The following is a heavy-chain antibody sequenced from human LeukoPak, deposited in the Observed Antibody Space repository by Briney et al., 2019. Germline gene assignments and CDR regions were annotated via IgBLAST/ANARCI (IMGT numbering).Heavy chain of an antibody. CDR3: ARDQSVRLLQTSSTYFKHVFAI. Sequence: ASVKVSCKTSGYTFTNYGISWVRQAPGLGLEWMGWISAYNGNTNYAQKVQGRVTMTADTSTSTAYMELRSLRFDDTAVYYCARDQSVRLLQTSSTYFKHVFAIWGQGSMVTVSS. CDR2: ISAYNGNT. V-gene: IGHV1-18*01. J-gene: IGHJ3*02. CDR1: GYTFTNYG. D-gene: IGHD6-13*01.